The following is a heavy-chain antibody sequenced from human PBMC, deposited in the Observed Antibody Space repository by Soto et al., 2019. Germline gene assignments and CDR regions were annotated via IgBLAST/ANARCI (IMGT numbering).Heavy chain of an antibody. D-gene: IGHD2-15*01. Sequence: VSGPTLVNPTQTLTLTCTFSGFSLSTSGVGVGWIRQPPGKALEWLALIYWNDDKRYSPSLKSRLTITKDTSKNQVVLTMTNMDPVDTATYYCAHSLYCSGGSCYSDYYYYGMDVWGQGTTVTVSS. CDR2: IYWNDDK. V-gene: IGHV2-5*01. CDR1: GFSLSTSGVG. CDR3: AHSLYCSGGSCYSDYYYYGMDV. J-gene: IGHJ6*02.